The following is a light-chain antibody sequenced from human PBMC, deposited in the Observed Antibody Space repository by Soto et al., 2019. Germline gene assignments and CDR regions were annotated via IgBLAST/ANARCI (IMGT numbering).Light chain of an antibody. CDR2: EGS. J-gene: IGLJ3*02. CDR3: CSYAGSSTLV. Sequence: QSPLTQLASVSGSPGQSFTISCTGTSSDVGSYKFVSWYQQHPGKAPKLMIYEGSKRPSGVSSRFSGSKSGNTASLTISGLQAEDEGDYHCCSYAGSSTLVFGGGTKVTVL. V-gene: IGLV2-23*01. CDR1: SSDVGSYKF.